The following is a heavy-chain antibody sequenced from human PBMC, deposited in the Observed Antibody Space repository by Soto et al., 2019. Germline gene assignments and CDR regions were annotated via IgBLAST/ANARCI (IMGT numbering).Heavy chain of an antibody. CDR3: ARGDMDV. Sequence: QGQLVQSGAEVQKPGSSVKVSCKASGYTFTTYAINWVRQAPGQELESMGWINPYNDNAFYAQKVQGRVPMTTDRSTTTAYLELRILRSDDTAVYYFARGDMDVWGQGTSFTVS. V-gene: IGHV1-18*04. CDR2: INPYNDNA. J-gene: IGHJ6*02. CDR1: GYTFTTYA.